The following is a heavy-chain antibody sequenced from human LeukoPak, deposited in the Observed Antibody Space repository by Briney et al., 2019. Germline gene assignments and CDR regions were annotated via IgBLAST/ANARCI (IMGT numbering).Heavy chain of an antibody. V-gene: IGHV4-39*01. D-gene: IGHD4-17*01. CDR1: GGSISSSSYY. J-gene: IGHJ4*02. CDR3: ARPYGAAGLD. CDR2: VYYSGIT. Sequence: SQTLSLTCTVSGGSISSSSYYWGWIRQPPGKGLEWIGSVYYSGITYYNPSLKSRVTISVDTSKNQFSLKLSSVTAADTAVYYCARPYGAAGLDWGQGTLVTVSS.